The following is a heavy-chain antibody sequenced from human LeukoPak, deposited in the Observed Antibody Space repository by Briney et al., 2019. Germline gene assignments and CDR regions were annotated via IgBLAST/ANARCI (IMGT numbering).Heavy chain of an antibody. V-gene: IGHV3-48*03. D-gene: IGHD3-10*01. CDR2: ISSSGSTI. CDR3: ARVRRFGDLFSGFDY. J-gene: IGHJ4*02. Sequence: PGGSLRLSCAASGFTFSSYEMNWVRQAPGKGLEWVSYISSSGSTIYYADSVKGRFTISRDNSRNTLYLQMNSLRAEDTAVYYCARVRRFGDLFSGFDYWGQGTLVTVSS. CDR1: GFTFSSYE.